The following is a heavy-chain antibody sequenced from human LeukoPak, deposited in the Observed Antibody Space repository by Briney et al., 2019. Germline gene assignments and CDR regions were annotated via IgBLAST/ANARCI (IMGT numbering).Heavy chain of an antibody. CDR3: AKGGPVGWLVRYYYYYMDV. V-gene: IGHV3-7*03. Sequence: GGSLRLSCVASGFTFSSHGMNWVRQAPGTGLEWVANIKQDGNEKYYVDSVRGRFTITRDNSKNTLYLQMNSLRAEDTAVYYCAKGGPVGWLVRYYYYYMDVWGKGTTVTVSS. CDR1: GFTFSSHG. J-gene: IGHJ6*03. D-gene: IGHD6-19*01. CDR2: IKQDGNEK.